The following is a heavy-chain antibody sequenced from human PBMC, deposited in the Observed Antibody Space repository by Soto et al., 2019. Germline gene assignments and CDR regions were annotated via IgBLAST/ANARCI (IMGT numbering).Heavy chain of an antibody. CDR1: GGSISTYY. J-gene: IGHJ4*02. CDR2: IYYSGNT. CDR3: ARGGGYSNPYNFDY. Sequence: SETLSLTCTVSGGSISTYYWTWIRQPPGKGLEWIGYIYYSGNTNYNPSLKSRVTISEDASKKQFSLKLSSVTAADTAVYYCARGGGYSNPYNFDYWGQGTLVTVSS. D-gene: IGHD5-18*01. V-gene: IGHV4-59*01.